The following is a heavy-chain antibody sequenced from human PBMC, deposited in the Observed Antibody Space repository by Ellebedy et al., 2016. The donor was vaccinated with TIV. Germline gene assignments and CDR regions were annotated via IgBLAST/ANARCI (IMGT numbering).Heavy chain of an antibody. J-gene: IGHJ4*02. CDR3: ATQADHGAFDY. CDR1: GGSISSGGYS. CDR2: IYLSGST. D-gene: IGHD4-17*01. Sequence: MPSETLSLTCAVSGGSISSGGYSWSWIRQPPGKGLEWIGYIYLSGSTYYNPSLKSRVTISVDRSKNQFSLKLRSVTAADTAVDYCATQADHGAFDYWGQGTLVTVSS. V-gene: IGHV4-30-2*01.